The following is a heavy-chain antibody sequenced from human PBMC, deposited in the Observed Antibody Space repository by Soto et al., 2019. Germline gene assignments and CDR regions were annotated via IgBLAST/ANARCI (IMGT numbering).Heavy chain of an antibody. CDR1: GFTLSSYG. Sequence: SLRLSCAASGFTLSSYGMHWVRQAPRKELEWVAVISYDGSNKYYADSAKGRFTISRDNSKNTLYLQLNSRRAEDTAVYYCAKDRYSNCVRGYYYCMDVLGQGTTVAVSS. CDR2: ISYDGSNK. V-gene: IGHV3-30*18. D-gene: IGHD4-4*01. CDR3: AKDRYSNCVRGYYYCMDV. J-gene: IGHJ6*02.